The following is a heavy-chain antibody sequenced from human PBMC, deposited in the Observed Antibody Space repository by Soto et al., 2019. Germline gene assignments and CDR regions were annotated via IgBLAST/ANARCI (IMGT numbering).Heavy chain of an antibody. CDR1: GFTFSSYS. CDR3: ARVAVPVRGETHTDAFEI. J-gene: IGHJ3*02. CDR2: ISSSSSYI. V-gene: IGHV3-21*06. Sequence: EVQLVESGGGLVKPGGSLRLSCAASGFTFSSYSMNWVRQAPGKGLEWVSSISSSSSYIYYADSVKGRFTISRDNAKNSLYLQMNSLRAEDTAVYYCARVAVPVRGETHTDAFEIWGQGTMVTVSS. D-gene: IGHD3-10*01.